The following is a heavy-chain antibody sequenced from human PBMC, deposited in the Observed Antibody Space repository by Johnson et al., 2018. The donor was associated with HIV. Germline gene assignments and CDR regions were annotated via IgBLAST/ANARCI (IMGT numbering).Heavy chain of an antibody. J-gene: IGHJ3*02. CDR3: TTAIVIDAFDI. Sequence: VQLVESGGGVVQPGRSLRLSCAASGFTFSSYAMHWVRQAPGKGLEWVAVISYDGSNKYYADSVKGRFTISRDNSKNTLYLQMNSLTTEDTAVYYCTTAIVIDAFDIWGQGTMVTVSS. D-gene: IGHD3-16*02. CDR2: ISYDGSNK. V-gene: IGHV3-30-3*01. CDR1: GFTFSSYA.